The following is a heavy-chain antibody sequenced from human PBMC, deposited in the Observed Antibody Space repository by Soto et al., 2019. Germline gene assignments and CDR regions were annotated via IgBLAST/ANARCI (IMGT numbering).Heavy chain of an antibody. V-gene: IGHV1-69*01. CDR3: ARERAEGKWVYFDY. CDR1: GGSFSNYA. CDR2: IIPIFETP. D-gene: IGHD2-8*01. J-gene: IGHJ4*02. Sequence: QVQLVQSGAEVKKPGSSVKVSCKASGGSFSNYAISWVRQAPGQGLEWMGGIIPIFETPNYAQKFQGRVTISADESTRTAYMELSSLRSDDTAVYYCARERAEGKWVYFDYWGQGTLVTVSS.